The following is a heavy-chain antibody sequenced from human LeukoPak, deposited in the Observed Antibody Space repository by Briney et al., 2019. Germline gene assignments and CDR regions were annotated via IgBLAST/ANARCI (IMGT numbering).Heavy chain of an antibody. Sequence: SETLSLTCSVSGDSVSRSDSYWDWIRQPPGKGLEWIGTVYYSGRTYYSPSLKSRVTMSVDPSNNQFSLTLRSVTAADTAVYYCARRRYYDGSGYLEWGQGTLLSVSS. V-gene: IGHV4-39*01. CDR2: VYYSGRT. D-gene: IGHD3-22*01. CDR1: GDSVSRSDSY. J-gene: IGHJ1*01. CDR3: ARRRYYDGSGYLE.